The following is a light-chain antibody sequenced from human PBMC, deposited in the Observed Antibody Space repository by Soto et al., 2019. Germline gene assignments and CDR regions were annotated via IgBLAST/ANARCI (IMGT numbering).Light chain of an antibody. CDR3: QQYKNWPRT. CDR1: QSVGSN. V-gene: IGKV3-15*01. Sequence: EIVMSLSLAALSVTPGERATLSCRASQSVGSNLAWYQQNPVQAPRLLTYGAPTRATAIPARFSGSGSGTEFTHTISSLQSEDFAGYYCQQYKNWPRTFGQGTKADVK. J-gene: IGKJ1*01. CDR2: GAP.